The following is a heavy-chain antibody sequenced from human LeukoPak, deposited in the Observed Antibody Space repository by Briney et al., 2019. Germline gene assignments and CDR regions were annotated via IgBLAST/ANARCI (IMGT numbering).Heavy chain of an antibody. V-gene: IGHV1-18*01. CDR3: AKLRSEYCSSTSCYTPYYYYMDV. J-gene: IGHJ6*03. CDR2: ISAYNGNT. D-gene: IGHD2-2*02. CDR1: GYTFTSYG. Sequence: ASVKVSCKASGYTFTSYGISWMRQAPGQGLEWMGWISAYNGNTNYAQKLQGRVTMTTDTSTSTAYMELRSLRSDDTAVYYCAKLRSEYCSSTSCYTPYYYYMDVWGKGTTVTVSS.